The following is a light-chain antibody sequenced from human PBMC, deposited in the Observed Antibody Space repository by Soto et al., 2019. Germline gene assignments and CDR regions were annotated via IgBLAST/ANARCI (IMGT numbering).Light chain of an antibody. CDR3: QQNNSYPFT. V-gene: IGKV1-5*01. Sequence: DIQMTQSPSTLSASVGDRVTIPCRASQSISSWLAWYQQKPGKAPKLLIYDASSLESGVPSRFSGSGSGTDFTLTISRLQADDFATYYCQQNNSYPFTFGQGTKLEIK. J-gene: IGKJ2*01. CDR2: DAS. CDR1: QSISSW.